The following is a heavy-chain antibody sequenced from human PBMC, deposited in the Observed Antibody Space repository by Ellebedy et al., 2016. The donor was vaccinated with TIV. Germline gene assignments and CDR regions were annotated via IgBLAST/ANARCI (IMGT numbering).Heavy chain of an antibody. J-gene: IGHJ6*02. Sequence: GESLKISCAASGFPFSSYGMHWVRQAPGKGLEWVTVIWYDGSNKYYADSVKGRFTISRDNSKNTLYLQMNSLRAEDTAVYYCARVGGVGATSYYFYGMDVWGQGTTVTVSS. CDR1: GFPFSSYG. CDR3: ARVGGVGATSYYFYGMDV. V-gene: IGHV3-33*01. CDR2: IWYDGSNK. D-gene: IGHD1-26*01.